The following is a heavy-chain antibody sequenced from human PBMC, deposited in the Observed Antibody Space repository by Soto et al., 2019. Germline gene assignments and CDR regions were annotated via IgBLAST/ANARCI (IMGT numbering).Heavy chain of an antibody. CDR1: GFTFSSYG. J-gene: IGHJ4*02. CDR3: AKDPRYYSSSPTGYFDY. CDR2: ISYDGSNK. V-gene: IGHV3-30*18. D-gene: IGHD6-6*01. Sequence: AGGSLRLSCAASGFTFSSYGMHWVRQAPGKGLEWVAVISYDGSNKYYADSVKGRFTISRDNSKNTLYLQMNSLRAEDTAVYYCAKDPRYYSSSPTGYFDYWGQGTLVTVSS.